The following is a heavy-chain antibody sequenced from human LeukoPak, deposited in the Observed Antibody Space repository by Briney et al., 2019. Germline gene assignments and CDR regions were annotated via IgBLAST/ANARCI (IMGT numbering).Heavy chain of an antibody. V-gene: IGHV4-30-4*08. J-gene: IGHJ5*02. Sequence: LRLSCAASGFTFSSYAMSWVRQAPGKGLEWIGYIYYSGSTYYNPSLKSRVTISVDTSKNQFSLKLSSVTAADTAVYYCTRYCSGGSCYENNWFDPWGQGTLVTVSS. CDR3: TRYCSGGSCYENNWFDP. D-gene: IGHD2-15*01. CDR1: GFTFSSYA. CDR2: IYYSGST.